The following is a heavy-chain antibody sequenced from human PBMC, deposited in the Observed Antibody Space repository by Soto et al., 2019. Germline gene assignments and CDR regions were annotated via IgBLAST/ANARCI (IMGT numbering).Heavy chain of an antibody. D-gene: IGHD3-10*01. V-gene: IGHV3-74*01. CDR1: GFIFKMYW. CDR3: TRGPRPISTGTGAY. Sequence: PVGSLRLSCAASGFIFKMYWMHWVRQSPGKGLVWISRIYNDGSYTDYADSVKGRFTISRDNVNDTLYLQMNNLRAEDSGLYYCTRGPRPISTGTGAYWGQGTQVTVS. CDR2: IYNDGSYT. J-gene: IGHJ4*02.